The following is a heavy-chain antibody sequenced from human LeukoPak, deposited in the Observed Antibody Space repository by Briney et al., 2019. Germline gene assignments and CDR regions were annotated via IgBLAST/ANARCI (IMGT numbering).Heavy chain of an antibody. V-gene: IGHV4-34*01. CDR2: INHSGRT. J-gene: IGHJ4*02. Sequence: SETLSLTCAVYGGSFSGYYWSWIRQPPGKGLEWIGEINHSGRTNYNPSLKSRVTISVDTSKNQFSLKLSSVTAADTAVYYCARDGVAELMSALDYWGQGILVTVSS. CDR3: ARDGVAELMSALDY. CDR1: GGSFSGYY. D-gene: IGHD1-26*01.